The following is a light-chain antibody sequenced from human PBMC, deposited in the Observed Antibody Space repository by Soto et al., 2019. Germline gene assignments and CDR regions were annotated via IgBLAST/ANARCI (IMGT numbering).Light chain of an antibody. J-gene: IGLJ1*01. CDR3: SSYEV. Sequence: QSVLTQPASVSGSPGQSITISCTGTSSDVGGYNYVSWYQQHPGKAPKLMIYDVSNRPSGVSNRFSGSKSGNTASLTISGPRAENGANYYCSSYEVFGSGTKFPF. CDR2: DVS. CDR1: SSDVGGYNY. V-gene: IGLV2-14*01.